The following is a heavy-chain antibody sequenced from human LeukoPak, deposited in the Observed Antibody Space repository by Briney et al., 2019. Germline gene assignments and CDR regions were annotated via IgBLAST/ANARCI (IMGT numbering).Heavy chain of an antibody. CDR3: ARDRIFAFDI. Sequence: PGGSLRLSCAASGFTFSSYAMSWVRQAPGKGLEWVSAISGSGGSTYYADSVKGRFTVSRDNTKNSLYLQMNSLRAEDTAVYYCARDRIFAFDIWGQGTMVTVSS. V-gene: IGHV3-23*01. CDR2: ISGSGGST. J-gene: IGHJ3*02. CDR1: GFTFSSYA. D-gene: IGHD1-14*01.